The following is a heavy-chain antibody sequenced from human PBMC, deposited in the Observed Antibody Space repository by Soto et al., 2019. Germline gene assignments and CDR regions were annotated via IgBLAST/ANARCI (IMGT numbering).Heavy chain of an antibody. V-gene: IGHV4-4*07. Sequence: SETLSLTCTFSGGSISSYYWSWIRQPAGKGLEWIGRIYTSGSTNYNPSLKSRVTMSVDTSKNQFSLKLSSVTAADTAVYYCARDRATTIFGVVRDYYYYGMDVWGQGTTVTVSS. J-gene: IGHJ6*02. D-gene: IGHD3-3*01. CDR2: IYTSGST. CDR1: GGSISSYY. CDR3: ARDRATTIFGVVRDYYYYGMDV.